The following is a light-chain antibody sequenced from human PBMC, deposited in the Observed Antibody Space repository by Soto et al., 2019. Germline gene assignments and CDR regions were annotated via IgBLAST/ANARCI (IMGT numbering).Light chain of an antibody. J-gene: IGLJ1*01. CDR2: DVN. CDR1: SSDVGGYTY. Sequence: QSVLTQPASVSGSPGQSITISCTGTSSDVGGYTYVSWYQQHPGTAPKLMIYDVNSRPSGVSNRFSGSKSGNTASLTISGLQAEDEADYYCSSYTSSSTLVFGTGTKVTV. V-gene: IGLV2-14*01. CDR3: SSYTSSSTLV.